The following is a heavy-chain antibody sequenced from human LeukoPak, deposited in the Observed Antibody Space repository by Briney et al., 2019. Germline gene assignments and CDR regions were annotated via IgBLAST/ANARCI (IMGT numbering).Heavy chain of an antibody. D-gene: IGHD3-3*01. CDR1: GFTFSTYG. CDR2: ISYDGTYK. J-gene: IGHJ4*02. Sequence: GGSLRLSCAASGFTFSTYGMHWVRQAPGKGLEWVAVISYDGTYKYYADSVKGRFTISRDNSKNTLYLQMNSLRGEDTAVYYCAKDRSKKISGGVASRAQYYFDYWGQGTLVTVSS. CDR3: AKDRSKKISGGVASRAQYYFDY. V-gene: IGHV3-30*18.